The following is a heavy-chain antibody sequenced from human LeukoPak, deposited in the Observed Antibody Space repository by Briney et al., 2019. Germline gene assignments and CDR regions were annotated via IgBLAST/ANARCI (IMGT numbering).Heavy chain of an antibody. D-gene: IGHD2-15*01. CDR2: IFPADSDV. Sequence: GESLKISCQGSGYSFISYWIGWVRQMPGKGLEWMGIIFPADSDVRYSPSFQGQVTISADRSINTAYLQWGSLKASDTAINYCVRSMSGAAAYEKWGQGTLVTVSS. CDR1: GYSFISYW. CDR3: VRSMSGAAAYEK. J-gene: IGHJ4*02. V-gene: IGHV5-51*01.